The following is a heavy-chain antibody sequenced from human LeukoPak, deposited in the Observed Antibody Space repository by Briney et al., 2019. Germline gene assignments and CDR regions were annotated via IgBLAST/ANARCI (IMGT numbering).Heavy chain of an antibody. V-gene: IGHV3-23*01. CDR3: AKDSSSGPYYYDSSGYYWSAFDI. J-gene: IGHJ3*02. CDR1: GFTFSSYG. CDR2: ISGSGGST. D-gene: IGHD3-22*01. Sequence: GGSLRLSCAASGFTFSSYGMSWVRQAPGKGLEWVSAISGSGGSTYYADSVKGRFTISRDNSKNTLYLQMNSLRAEDTAVYYCAKDSSSGPYYYDSSGYYWSAFDIWGQGTMVTVSS.